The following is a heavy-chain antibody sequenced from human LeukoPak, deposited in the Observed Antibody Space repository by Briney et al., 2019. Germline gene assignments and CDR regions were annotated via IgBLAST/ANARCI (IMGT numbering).Heavy chain of an antibody. CDR2: ISSSGGST. V-gene: IGHV3-23*01. CDR1: GFIFSSYE. CDR3: AKEGSSGSYYDS. J-gene: IGHJ5*01. Sequence: GGSLRLSCAVSGFIFSSYEMNWVRQAPGKGLEWVSGISSSGGSTYYADSVKGRFTISRDNSKNTLYVQMNSLRAEDTAVYYCAKEGSSGSYYDSWGQGTLVTVSS. D-gene: IGHD3-10*01.